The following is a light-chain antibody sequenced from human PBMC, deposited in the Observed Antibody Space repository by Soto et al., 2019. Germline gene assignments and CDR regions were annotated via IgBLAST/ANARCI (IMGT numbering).Light chain of an antibody. J-gene: IGKJ5*01. V-gene: IGKV1-12*01. CDR1: QNIRNW. CDR3: QQADTFTAT. Sequence: DIQMTHSPSSVSASVGSRVNITCRASQNIRNWLAWYQQKPGNPPKLLIYAASRLEIGVPLRFRGSGYGTDLTLTISTLKHEEFETYYCQQADTFTATFGQGTGLEI. CDR2: AAS.